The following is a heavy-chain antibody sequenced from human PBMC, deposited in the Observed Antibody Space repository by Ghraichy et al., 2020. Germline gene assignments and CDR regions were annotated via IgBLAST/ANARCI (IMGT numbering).Heavy chain of an antibody. Sequence: GESLNISCAASGFTFSSYAMNWVRQAPGKGLEWVSGMSGSGGSTYYADSVKGRFAISRDNSKNTLYLQMNSLRAEDTAIYYCAKGIGYYYYYGMDVWGQGTTVTVSS. D-gene: IGHD3-3*01. CDR1: GFTFSSYA. CDR2: MSGSGGST. V-gene: IGHV3-23*01. J-gene: IGHJ6*02. CDR3: AKGIGYYYYYGMDV.